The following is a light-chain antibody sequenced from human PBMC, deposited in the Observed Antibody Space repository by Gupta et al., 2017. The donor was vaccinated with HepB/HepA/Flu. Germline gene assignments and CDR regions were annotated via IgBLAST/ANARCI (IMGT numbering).Light chain of an antibody. CDR2: ENK. Sequence: NFMLTQPPSVSESPGKTVAISCTGSSGSIASNYVQWYQQRPGSAPTTVIYENKQRPSGVPDRFSGSIDSSSNSASLTISGLKTEDEADYYCQSYDSNNHWVFGGGTKLTVL. V-gene: IGLV6-57*02. CDR3: QSYDSNNHWV. CDR1: SGSIASNY. J-gene: IGLJ3*02.